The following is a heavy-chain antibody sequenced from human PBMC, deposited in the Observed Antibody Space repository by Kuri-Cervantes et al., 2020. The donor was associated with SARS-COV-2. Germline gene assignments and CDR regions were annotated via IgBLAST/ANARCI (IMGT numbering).Heavy chain of an antibody. Sequence: GESLKISCAASGFTFSNAWMSWVRQAPGKGLEWVGRIKSKTDGGTTDYAAPVKGRFTISRDDSKNTLYLQMNSLKTEDTAVYYCARAQRGLMVALDYWGQGTLVTVSS. J-gene: IGHJ4*02. CDR2: IKSKTDGGTT. CDR3: ARAQRGLMVALDY. V-gene: IGHV3-15*01. D-gene: IGHD5-12*01. CDR1: GFTFSNAW.